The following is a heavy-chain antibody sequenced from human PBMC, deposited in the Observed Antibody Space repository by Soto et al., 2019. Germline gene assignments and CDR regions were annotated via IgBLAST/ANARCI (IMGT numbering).Heavy chain of an antibody. CDR2: IYTTGST. D-gene: IGHD1-1*01. J-gene: IGHJ6*02. CDR3: AREGGTYPYYYYAMDV. Sequence: SETLSLTCTVSGGSITSYHWSWIRQPAGRGLEWLGRIYTTGSTNYNASLKSRVTMSVDTSKSQISLKLSSVTAADTGVYYCAREGGTYPYYYYAMDVWGQGTTVTVSS. V-gene: IGHV4-4*07. CDR1: GGSITSYH.